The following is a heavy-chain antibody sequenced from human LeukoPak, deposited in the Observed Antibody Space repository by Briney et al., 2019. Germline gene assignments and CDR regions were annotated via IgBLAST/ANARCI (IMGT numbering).Heavy chain of an antibody. V-gene: IGHV4-34*01. D-gene: IGHD6-6*01. CDR1: GGSFSGYY. CDR2: INHSGST. CDR3: ARAGGIAARRYYFDY. J-gene: IGHJ4*02. Sequence: SETLSLTCAVYGGSFSGYYWSWIRQPPGKGLEWIGEINHSGSTNYNPSLRSRVTISVDTSKNQFSLKLSSVTAADTAVYYCARAGGIAARRYYFDYWGQGTLVTVSS.